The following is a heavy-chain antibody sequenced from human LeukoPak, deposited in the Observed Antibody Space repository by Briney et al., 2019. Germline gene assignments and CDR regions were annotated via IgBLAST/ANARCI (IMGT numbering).Heavy chain of an antibody. J-gene: IGHJ4*02. V-gene: IGHV3-20*04. D-gene: IGHD3-16*01. CDR1: GFTFDDYG. CDR2: INWNGGST. Sequence: GGSLRLSCAASGFTFDDYGMSWVRQAPGKWLEWVSGINWNGGSTGYADSVKGRFTISRDNAKNSLYLQMNSLRAEDTALYYCTRDNDNYVWGSPSSYWGQGTLVTVSS. CDR3: TRDNDNYVWGSPSSY.